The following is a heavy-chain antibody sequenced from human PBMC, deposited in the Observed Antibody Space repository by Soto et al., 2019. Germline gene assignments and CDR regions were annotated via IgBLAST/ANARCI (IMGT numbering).Heavy chain of an antibody. J-gene: IGHJ6*02. Sequence: QVQLVQSGAEVKKPGSSVKVSCKASGGTFSSYAISWVRQAPGQGLEWMGGIIPISGTANYAQKLQGRVTITADDSTSTAYMELSSLRSEDTAVYYCARSQVSSTSLEIYYYYYYGMDVWGQGTTVTVSS. CDR2: IIPISGTA. CDR1: GGTFSSYA. D-gene: IGHD2-2*01. V-gene: IGHV1-69*01. CDR3: ARSQVSSTSLEIYYYYYYGMDV.